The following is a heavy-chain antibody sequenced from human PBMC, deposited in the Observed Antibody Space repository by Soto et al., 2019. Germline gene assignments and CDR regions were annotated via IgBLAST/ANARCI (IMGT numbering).Heavy chain of an antibody. Sequence: GGSLRLSCAASGFTFSDYYMSWIRQAPGKGLEWVSYISSSGSTIYYADSVKGRFTISRDNAKNSPYLQMNSLRAEDTAVYYCARLRGYSYAFPAQWGQGTLVTVSS. CDR3: ARLRGYSYAFPAQ. V-gene: IGHV3-11*01. CDR1: GFTFSDYY. J-gene: IGHJ4*02. D-gene: IGHD5-18*01. CDR2: ISSSGSTI.